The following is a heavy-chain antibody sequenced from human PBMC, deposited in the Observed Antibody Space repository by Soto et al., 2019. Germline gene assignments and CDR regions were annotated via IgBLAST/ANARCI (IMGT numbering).Heavy chain of an antibody. D-gene: IGHD3-3*01. CDR1: GFTFTSSA. CDR2: IVVGSGNT. CDR3: AAEGGRGNFWSGYYDFDY. V-gene: IGHV1-58*02. Sequence: ASVKVSCKASGFTFTSSAMQWVRQARGQRLEWIGWIVVGSGNTNYAQKFQERVTITRDMSTSTAYMELSSLRSEDTAVYYCAAEGGRGNFWSGYYDFDYWGQGTLVTVSS. J-gene: IGHJ4*02.